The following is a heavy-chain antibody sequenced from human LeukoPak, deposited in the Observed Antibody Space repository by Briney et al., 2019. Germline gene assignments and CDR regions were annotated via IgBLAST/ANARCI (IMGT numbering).Heavy chain of an antibody. CDR1: GFTFSSYE. CDR2: VYYSGST. J-gene: IGHJ4*02. D-gene: IGHD2-21*02. CDR3: ASNTATVFDY. V-gene: IGHV4-59*01. Sequence: PGGSLRLSCAASGFTFSSYEMNWVRQAPGKGLEWIGYVYYSGSTEYNPSLRSRVTMSLEMSKHQFSLNLTSVTAADTAVYYCASNTATVFDYWGQGTLVTVSS.